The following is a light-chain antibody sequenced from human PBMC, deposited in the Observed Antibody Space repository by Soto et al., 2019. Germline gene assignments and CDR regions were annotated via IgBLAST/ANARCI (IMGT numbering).Light chain of an antibody. CDR2: EVS. V-gene: IGLV2-14*01. CDR3: FSFTTDWTHV. CDR1: SSDIGAYNY. Sequence: QSVLTQPASVSGSPGQSITISCTGSSSDIGAYNYVSWFQQYPGKAPKLIISEVSNRPSGVSNRFSGSKSGIAASLTISGLQTEDEADYFCFSFTTDWTHVFGTGTKVTVL. J-gene: IGLJ1*01.